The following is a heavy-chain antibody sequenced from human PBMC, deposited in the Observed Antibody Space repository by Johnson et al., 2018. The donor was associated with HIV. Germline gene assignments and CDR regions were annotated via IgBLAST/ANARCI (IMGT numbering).Heavy chain of an antibody. Sequence: QVQLVESGGGVVQPGGSLRLSCAASGFTFSSYGMHWVRQAPGKGLEWVAFIRYDGSNKYYADSVKGRFTISRDNSKNTLYLQMNRLRAEDTAVYYCAKDQHIVVVTADDAFDIWGQGTMVTVSS. CDR1: GFTFSSYG. CDR3: AKDQHIVVVTADDAFDI. D-gene: IGHD2-21*02. CDR2: IRYDGSNK. J-gene: IGHJ3*02. V-gene: IGHV3-30*02.